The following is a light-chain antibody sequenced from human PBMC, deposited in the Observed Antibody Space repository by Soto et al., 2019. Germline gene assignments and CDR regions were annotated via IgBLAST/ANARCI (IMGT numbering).Light chain of an antibody. CDR2: AAS. Sequence: DIQMTQSPSSLSASVGDRVTISCRASQTISSSLNWYQQKPGRAPELLIYAASNLQSGVPSGFSGSGSGTDFTLTISSLQPEDFATYYCQQSYSTPYTFGQGTKLEIK. J-gene: IGKJ2*01. CDR1: QTISSS. CDR3: QQSYSTPYT. V-gene: IGKV1-39*01.